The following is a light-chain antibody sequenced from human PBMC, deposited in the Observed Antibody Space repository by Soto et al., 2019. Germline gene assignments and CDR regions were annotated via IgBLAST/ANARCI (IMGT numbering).Light chain of an antibody. Sequence: DIQMTQSPSTLSASVGDRVTITCRASQSISSWSAWYQQKPGKAPKLLIYKASSLESGVPSRFSGSGSGTDFALTISGLQPDDFATYYCQQYNPYSPWTFGQGTKVDIK. CDR2: KAS. CDR1: QSISSW. J-gene: IGKJ1*01. CDR3: QQYNPYSPWT. V-gene: IGKV1-5*03.